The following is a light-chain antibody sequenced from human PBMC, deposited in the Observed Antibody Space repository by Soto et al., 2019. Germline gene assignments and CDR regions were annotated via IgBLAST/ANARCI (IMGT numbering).Light chain of an antibody. V-gene: IGLV2-14*01. Sequence: LTQPASVSGSPGQSITISCTGTSSDVGGYNYVSWYQQHPGKAPKLMIYDVSNRPSGVSNRFSGSKSGNTASLTISGLQAEDEADYFCSSYTSSSAPSAVFGGGTQLTVL. CDR3: SSYTSSSAPSAV. CDR1: SSDVGGYNY. CDR2: DVS. J-gene: IGLJ7*01.